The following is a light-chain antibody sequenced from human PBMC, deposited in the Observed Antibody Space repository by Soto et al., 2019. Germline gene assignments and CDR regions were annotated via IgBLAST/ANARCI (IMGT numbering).Light chain of an antibody. CDR3: AAWDDSLNGPV. CDR2: SNN. CDR1: TSNIGSNA. Sequence: QSVLTQPPSASGTPGQRVTISCSGSTSNIGSNAVHWYQHLPGTAPKLLMYSNNQRPSGVRDRFSGFKSDTSASLAISGLQSEDEAEYYCAAWDDSLNGPVFGGGTKLTVL. J-gene: IGLJ3*02. V-gene: IGLV1-44*01.